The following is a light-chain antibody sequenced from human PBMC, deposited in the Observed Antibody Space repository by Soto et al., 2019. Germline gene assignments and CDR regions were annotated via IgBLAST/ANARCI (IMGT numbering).Light chain of an antibody. CDR3: QQYNSYSPGYT. J-gene: IGKJ2*01. V-gene: IGKV1-5*01. CDR2: DAS. CDR1: QSISSW. Sequence: DIQMTQSPSTLSASVGDRVTITCRASQSISSWLAWYQQKPGEAPKLLIYDASSLEGGVPSRFSGSGSGTEFTLTISSLQPDDFATYYCQQYNSYSPGYTFGQGTKLEIK.